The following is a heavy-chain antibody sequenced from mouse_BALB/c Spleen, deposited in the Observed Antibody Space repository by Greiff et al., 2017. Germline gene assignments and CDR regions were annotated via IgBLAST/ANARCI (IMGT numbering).Heavy chain of an antibody. J-gene: IGHJ4*01. Sequence: VQLQQSGPGLVAPSQSLSITCTVSGFSLTSYGVHWVRQPPGKGLEWLGVIWAGGSTNYNSALMSRLSISKDNSKSQVFLKMNSLQTDDTAMYYCASYYYGSSHYAMDYWGQGTSVTVSS. D-gene: IGHD1-1*01. CDR2: IWAGGST. CDR1: GFSLTSYG. CDR3: ASYYYGSSHYAMDY. V-gene: IGHV2-9*02.